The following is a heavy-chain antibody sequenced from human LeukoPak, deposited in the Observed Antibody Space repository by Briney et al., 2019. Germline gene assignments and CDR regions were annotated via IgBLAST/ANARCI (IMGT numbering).Heavy chain of an antibody. D-gene: IGHD1-26*01. CDR3: ATISGSFEYLDY. V-gene: IGHV3-23*01. CDR2: ISASGGVT. J-gene: IGHJ4*02. Sequence: GGSLRLSCAASGFTFSSYAMSWVRQAPGKGLEWVSGISASGGVTYPAESVRGRFTISRDNSKNTLYLQMNSLRVDDTAAYYCATISGSFEYLDYWGQGTLVTVSS. CDR1: GFTFSSYA.